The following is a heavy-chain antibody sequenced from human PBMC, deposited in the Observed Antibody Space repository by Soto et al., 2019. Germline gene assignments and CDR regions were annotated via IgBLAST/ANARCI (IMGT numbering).Heavy chain of an antibody. CDR2: ISGSGGST. V-gene: IGHV3-23*01. J-gene: IGHJ6*04. Sequence: EVQLLESGGGLVQPGGSLRLSCAASGFTFSSYAMSWVRQAPGKGLEWVSAISGSGGSTYYADCVKGRFTISRDNSKNALYLQMNSLRADDTAVYYCAKNGGGVAVEELCVWGKGTTVTVSS. D-gene: IGHD6-19*01. CDR3: AKNGGGVAVEELCV. CDR1: GFTFSSYA.